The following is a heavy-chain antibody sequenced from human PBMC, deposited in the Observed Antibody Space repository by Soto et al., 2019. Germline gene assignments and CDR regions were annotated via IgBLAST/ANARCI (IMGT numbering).Heavy chain of an antibody. Sequence: SETLSLTCTVSGGSISSYYWSWIRQPPGKGLEWIGYIYYSGSTNYNPSLKSRVTISVDTSKNQFSLKLSSVTAADTAVYYCARGMNSSSWYDHGSYDYWGQGTPVTVSS. J-gene: IGHJ4*02. D-gene: IGHD6-13*01. CDR2: IYYSGST. CDR1: GGSISSYY. V-gene: IGHV4-59*01. CDR3: ARGMNSSSWYDHGSYDY.